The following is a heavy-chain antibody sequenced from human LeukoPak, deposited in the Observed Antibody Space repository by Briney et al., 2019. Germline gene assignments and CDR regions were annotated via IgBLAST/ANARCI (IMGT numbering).Heavy chain of an antibody. V-gene: IGHV4-59*12. J-gene: IGHJ3*02. D-gene: IGHD2-21*01. CDR2: IYYSGST. CDR3: ARDPVLWTFDI. Sequence: PSETLSLTCTVSGGSINSYYWSWIRQPPGKGLEWIGYIYYSGSTNYNPSLKSRLTMSVDRSKNQFSLKMTSVTAADTAMYYCARDPVLWTFDIWGQGTMVTVSS. CDR1: GGSINSYY.